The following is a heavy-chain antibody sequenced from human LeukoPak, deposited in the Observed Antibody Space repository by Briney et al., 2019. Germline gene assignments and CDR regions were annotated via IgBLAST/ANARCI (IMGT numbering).Heavy chain of an antibody. J-gene: IGHJ4*02. CDR3: TRGPPTGYSTSWNSYYFDY. CDR2: ITATGAAT. D-gene: IGHD6-13*01. V-gene: IGHV3-21*01. Sequence: GGSLRLSCAASGFTFNRYGINWVRQAPGKGLEWVASITATGAATYYADSVQGRFTVSRDNARDSMSLQMNSLRAGDTAVYYCTRGPPTGYSTSWNSYYFDYWGQGTLVTVSS. CDR1: GFTFNRYG.